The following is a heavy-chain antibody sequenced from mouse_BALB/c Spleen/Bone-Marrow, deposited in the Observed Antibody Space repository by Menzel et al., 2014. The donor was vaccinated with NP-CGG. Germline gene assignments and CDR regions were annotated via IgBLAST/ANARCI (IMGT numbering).Heavy chain of an antibody. CDR2: IWAGGVT. Sequence: VKLVESGPGLVAPSQSLSITCTVSGFSLTSYGVHWVRQPPGRGLEWLGVIWAGGVTNYNSALMSRLSISKDNSKNQVFLKMNSLQTDHTAMYYCARGTTGYFDYWGQGTTLTVSS. J-gene: IGHJ2*01. CDR1: GFSLTSYG. V-gene: IGHV2-9*02. D-gene: IGHD1-1*01. CDR3: ARGTTGYFDY.